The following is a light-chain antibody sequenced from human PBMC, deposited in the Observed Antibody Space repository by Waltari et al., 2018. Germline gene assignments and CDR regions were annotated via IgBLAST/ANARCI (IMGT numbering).Light chain of an antibody. Sequence: DTVLTQSPDTLSLSPGESATLPCRASQSVSNYLAWYQQKPGQAPRLLIYGASNRATGIPARFSGSGSGTDFTLTISSLEPEDFAVYYCQQRSNWPLTFGGGTKVEIK. J-gene: IGKJ4*01. CDR1: QSVSNY. CDR2: GAS. V-gene: IGKV3-11*01. CDR3: QQRSNWPLT.